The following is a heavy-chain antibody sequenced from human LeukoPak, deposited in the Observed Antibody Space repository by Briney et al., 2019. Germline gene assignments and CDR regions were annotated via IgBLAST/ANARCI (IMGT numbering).Heavy chain of an antibody. D-gene: IGHD1-14*01. V-gene: IGHV3-48*04. CDR3: ARSPAGANYYLDV. J-gene: IGHJ6*03. CDR2: ISSSGSTT. Sequence: PGGSLRLSCAASGFTFSSYWMNWVRQAPGKGLEWVSYISSSGSTTYYADSVKGRFTISRDNAKNSLYLQMNSLRAEDTAVYYCARSPAGANYYLDVWGKGTTVTISS. CDR1: GFTFSSYW.